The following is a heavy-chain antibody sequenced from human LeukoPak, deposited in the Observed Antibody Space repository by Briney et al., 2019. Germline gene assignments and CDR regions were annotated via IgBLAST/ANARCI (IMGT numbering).Heavy chain of an antibody. D-gene: IGHD3-22*01. Sequence: PAETLTLTCAVYGGSFGGYYWRWIRQPPGKGLEWIGEISHSGSTNYNPSLKSRVTISVDTYKTQFSLKLSYVTAADTAVYYCARGGESSGDYPPYFDYWGQGTLVTVSS. CDR3: ARGGESSGDYPPYFDY. CDR1: GGSFGGYY. CDR2: ISHSGST. V-gene: IGHV4-34*01. J-gene: IGHJ4*02.